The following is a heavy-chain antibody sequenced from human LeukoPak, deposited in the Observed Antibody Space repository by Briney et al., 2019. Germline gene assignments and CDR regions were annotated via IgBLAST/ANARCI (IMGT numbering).Heavy chain of an antibody. CDR2: IYYSGST. CDR3: ARSLYYYGADAFDI. V-gene: IGHV4-59*01. D-gene: IGHD3-10*01. J-gene: IGHJ3*02. Sequence: SETLSLTCAVSGGSISSYYWSWIRQPPGKGLEWIGYIYYSGSTNYKPSLKSRVTISVDTSKNQFSLKLSSVTVADTAVYYCARSLYYYGADAFDIWGQGTKVTVSS. CDR1: GGSISSYY.